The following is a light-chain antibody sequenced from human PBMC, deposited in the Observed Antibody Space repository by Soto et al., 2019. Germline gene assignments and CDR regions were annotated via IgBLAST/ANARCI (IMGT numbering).Light chain of an antibody. CDR2: GTS. J-gene: IGKJ1*01. CDR3: QQYDQWWT. V-gene: IGKV3-15*01. Sequence: ETVMTQSPATLAVSPGERATFSCRASQSINTNLAWFQLKPGQAPRLLIYGTSIRAAGIPARFSGSGSGTGFSLTISSLQSEDFGVFFCQQYDQWWTFGQGTKVEVK. CDR1: QSINTN.